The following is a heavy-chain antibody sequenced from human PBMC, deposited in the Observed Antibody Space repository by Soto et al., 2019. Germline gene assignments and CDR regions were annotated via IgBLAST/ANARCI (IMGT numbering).Heavy chain of an antibody. J-gene: IGHJ6*03. CDR1: GGSVSSSSYY. CDR3: ARSIVGKTLRYFDWLLYYMDV. Sequence: PSETLSLTCTVSGGSVSSSSYYWGWVRQPPGKGLEWIGSVYYSGSTYYNPSLESRVTISVDKSKKQFSLKLISLSAADTAVYYCARSIVGKTLRYFDWLLYYMDVWGKGTTVTVSS. D-gene: IGHD3-9*01. CDR2: VYYSGST. V-gene: IGHV4-39*01.